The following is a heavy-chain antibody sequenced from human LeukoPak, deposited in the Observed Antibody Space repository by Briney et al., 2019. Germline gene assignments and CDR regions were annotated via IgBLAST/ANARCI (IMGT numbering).Heavy chain of an antibody. CDR2: ISGYNGNT. CDR3: ARDSHCTNDVCYSQPPDY. Sequence: ASVKVSCKASGYTFTSYGISWVRQAPGQGLEWMGWISGYNGNTNYAQKLQGRVTMTTDTSTSTAYMELRSLRSDDTAVYYCARDSHCTNDVCYSQPPDYWGQGTLVTVSS. V-gene: IGHV1-18*01. D-gene: IGHD2-8*01. J-gene: IGHJ4*02. CDR1: GYTFTSYG.